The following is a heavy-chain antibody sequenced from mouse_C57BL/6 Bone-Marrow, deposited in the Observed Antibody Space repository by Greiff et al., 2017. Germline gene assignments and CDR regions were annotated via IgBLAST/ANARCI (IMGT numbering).Heavy chain of an antibody. V-gene: IGHV2-5*01. J-gene: IGHJ4*01. CDR2: IRRGGST. CDR3: GEKWDWEKDAMDY. CDR1: GFSLTSYG. Sequence: QVQLQQSGPGLVQPSQSLSITCTVSGFSLTSYGLHWVRQSPGKGLEWLGVIRRGGSTDYNAAFMSRLSITQDNSKSHNFFKMNRLQADDTAKYYGGEKWDWEKDAMDYWGQGTSVTVSS. D-gene: IGHD4-1*01.